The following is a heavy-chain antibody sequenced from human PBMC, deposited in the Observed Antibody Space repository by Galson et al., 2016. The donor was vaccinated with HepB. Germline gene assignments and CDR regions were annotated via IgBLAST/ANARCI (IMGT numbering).Heavy chain of an antibody. D-gene: IGHD1-1*01. J-gene: IGHJ3*02. CDR1: GFTFSNYA. Sequence: SLRLSCAASGFTFSNYAIIGVRQAPGKGLESVSALTGSAQTTYYAHSVQGRFIISRDNSKNKLLLEMNRLRSVDSAIYYCAKDSERHGWAFDIWGQGTMATVSP. CDR3: AKDSERHGWAFDI. CDR2: LTGSAQTT. V-gene: IGHV3-23*01.